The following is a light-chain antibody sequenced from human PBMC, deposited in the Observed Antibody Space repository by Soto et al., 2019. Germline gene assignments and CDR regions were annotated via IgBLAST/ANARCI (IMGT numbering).Light chain of an antibody. V-gene: IGLV2-11*01. CDR1: SSDVGGYNF. J-gene: IGLJ1*01. Sequence: QSVLTQPRSVSGSPGQPVTISCTGTSSDVGGYNFVSWYQQHPDKAPQVMIYDVSKRPSGVPDRFSGSKSGNTASLTISGLQAEDEADYYCCSYAGNYIYVFGTGTKVTVL. CDR2: DVS. CDR3: CSYAGNYIYV.